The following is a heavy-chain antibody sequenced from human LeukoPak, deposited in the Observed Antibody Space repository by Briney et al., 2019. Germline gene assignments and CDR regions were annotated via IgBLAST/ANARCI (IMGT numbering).Heavy chain of an antibody. CDR1: GFTFSWYW. Sequence: GGSLRLSCGASGFTFSWYWMSWVRQAPGKGLEWVANIKQDGSEKYYVDSVKGRFNISRDNAKNSLYLQMNSLRAEDAAVYYCAKTVDTTMVTFDCWGQGTLVTVSS. CDR2: IKQDGSEK. J-gene: IGHJ4*02. V-gene: IGHV3-7*01. CDR3: AKTVDTTMVTFDC. D-gene: IGHD5-18*01.